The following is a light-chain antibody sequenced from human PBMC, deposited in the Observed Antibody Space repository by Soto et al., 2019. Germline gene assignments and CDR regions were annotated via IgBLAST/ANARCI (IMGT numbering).Light chain of an antibody. Sequence: PGERATLSCRASQSVGGNYLAWYQQKPGQAPRLLIYDASNRATGIPARFSGSGSGTDFTLTISSLEPEDFAVYYCQQRTNWLTFGGGTNVDI. CDR1: QSVGGNY. CDR3: QQRTNWLT. V-gene: IGKV3-11*01. CDR2: DAS. J-gene: IGKJ4*01.